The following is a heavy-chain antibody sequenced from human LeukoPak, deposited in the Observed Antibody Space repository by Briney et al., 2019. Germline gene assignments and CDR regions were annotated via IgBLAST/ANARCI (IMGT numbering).Heavy chain of an antibody. CDR1: GFTFSSYA. V-gene: IGHV3-23*01. D-gene: IGHD3-22*01. CDR3: AELGITKIWGV. J-gene: IGHJ6*04. Sequence: GGSLRLSCAASGFTFSSYAMSWVRQAPGKGLEWVSTISGSGASTYYADSVKGRFTISRDNAKNSLYLQMNSLRAEDTAVYYCAELGITKIWGVWGKGTTVTISS. CDR2: ISGSGAST.